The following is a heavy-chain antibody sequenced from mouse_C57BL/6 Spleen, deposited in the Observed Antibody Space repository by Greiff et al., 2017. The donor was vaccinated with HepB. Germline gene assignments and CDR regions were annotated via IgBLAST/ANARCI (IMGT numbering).Heavy chain of an antibody. V-gene: IGHV1-64*01. CDR3: ARSDYDYDWFAY. Sequence: QVQLQQPGAELVKPGASVKLFCKASGYTFTSYWMHWVKQRPGQGLEWIGMIHPNSGSTNYNEKFKSKATLTVDKSSSTAYMQLSSLTSEDSAVYYCARSDYDYDWFAYWGQGTLVTVSA. CDR2: IHPNSGST. D-gene: IGHD2-4*01. J-gene: IGHJ3*01. CDR1: GYTFTSYW.